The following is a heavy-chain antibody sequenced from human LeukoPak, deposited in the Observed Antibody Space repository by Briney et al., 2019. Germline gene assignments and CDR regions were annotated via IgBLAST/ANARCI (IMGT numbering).Heavy chain of an antibody. CDR2: IHSDGSST. CDR1: AFTFSSYW. Sequence: PGGSLRLSCAASAFTFSSYWMHWVRQAPGKGLVWVSRIHSDGSSTSYADSVKGRFTISRDNVKNTLYLQMNSMRAEDTAVYYCAREGSGYCISTSCLADYWGQGTLVTVSS. J-gene: IGHJ4*02. V-gene: IGHV3-74*01. CDR3: AREGSGYCISTSCLADY. D-gene: IGHD2-2*01.